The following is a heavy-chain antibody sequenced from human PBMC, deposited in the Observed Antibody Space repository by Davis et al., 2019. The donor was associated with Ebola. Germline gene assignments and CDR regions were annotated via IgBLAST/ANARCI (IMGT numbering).Heavy chain of an antibody. CDR2: IYSGGST. CDR3: ARGGGDYYGMDV. V-gene: IGHV3-66*01. CDR1: GFTVSSNY. J-gene: IGHJ6*02. Sequence: PGGSLRLSCAASGFTVSSNYMSWVRQAPGKGLEWVSVIYSGGSTYYADSVKGRFTISRDNAKNSLYLQVNSLRDEDTAVYYCARGGGDYYGMDVWGQGTTVTVSS. D-gene: IGHD3-16*01.